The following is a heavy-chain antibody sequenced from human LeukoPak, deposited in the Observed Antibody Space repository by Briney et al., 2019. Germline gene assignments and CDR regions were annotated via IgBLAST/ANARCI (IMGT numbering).Heavy chain of an antibody. CDR1: VYTFTVYY. J-gene: IGHJ4*02. CDR2: INPSGGST. CDR3: AGVSYYDSSGYYYWYYFDY. V-gene: IGHV1-46*01. Sequence: ASVKVFCKASVYTFTVYYMHWVRQAPGQGLEWMGIINPSGGSTIYTQKFQRRDTITRDTDKTTVYMELSSLRSEDTAVYYCAGVSYYDSSGYYYWYYFDYWGQRTLVTVSS. D-gene: IGHD3-22*01.